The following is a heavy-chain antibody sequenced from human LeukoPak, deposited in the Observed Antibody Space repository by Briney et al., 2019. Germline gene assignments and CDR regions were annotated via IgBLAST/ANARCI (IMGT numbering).Heavy chain of an antibody. CDR3: AKVGVGWVAFEY. V-gene: IGHV3-23*01. CDR2: ISDSGGGT. D-gene: IGHD3-16*01. J-gene: IGHJ4*02. Sequence: PGGSLRLSCAASGFTFSNFAMSWVRQAPGKGLQWVSAISDSGGGTFYADSVKGRFTISRDNSKNTLYLQMNSLRAEDTAVYCCAKVGVGWVAFEYWGQGTLVTVSS. CDR1: GFTFSNFA.